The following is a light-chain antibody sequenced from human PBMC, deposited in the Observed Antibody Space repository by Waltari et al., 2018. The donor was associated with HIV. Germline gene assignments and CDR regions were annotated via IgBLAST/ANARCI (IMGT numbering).Light chain of an antibody. CDR1: TGDIASRH. J-gene: IGLJ1*01. V-gene: IGLV6-57*01. CDR3: QSHDNKIFYV. Sequence: NFILTQPHSASESPGKTVTIYCTRSTGDIASRHVPWYQQRPGSSPTTVIYANNQRPSGVPDRFSGSIDSSSNSASLTISGLRTEDEADYYCQSHDNKIFYVFGGGTYVTVL. CDR2: ANN.